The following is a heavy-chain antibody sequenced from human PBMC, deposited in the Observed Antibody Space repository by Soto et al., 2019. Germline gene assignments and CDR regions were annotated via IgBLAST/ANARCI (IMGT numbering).Heavy chain of an antibody. CDR1: GFTFSSYG. D-gene: IGHD6-19*01. Sequence: GGSLRLSCAASGFTFSSYGMHWVRQAPGKGLEWVAVIWYDGSNKYYADSVKGRFTISRDNSKNTLYLQMNSLRAEDTAVYYCARVGAVAGYYYYYGMDVWGQGTTVTVSS. CDR3: ARVGAVAGYYYYYGMDV. J-gene: IGHJ6*02. CDR2: IWYDGSNK. V-gene: IGHV3-33*01.